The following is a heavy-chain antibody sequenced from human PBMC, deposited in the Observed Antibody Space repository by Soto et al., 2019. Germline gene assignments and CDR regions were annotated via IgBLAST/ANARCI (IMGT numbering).Heavy chain of an antibody. J-gene: IGHJ5*02. CDR2: IYYSGST. V-gene: IGHV4-39*07. CDR3: ARDDLYGGWFDP. CDR1: GGSISSSSYF. Sequence: SETLSLTCSVSGGSISSSSYFWGWIRQPPGKGLEWIGSIYYSGSTYYNPSLKSRVTVSVDTSKNQFSLHLNSVTAADTAVYYCARDDLYGGWFDPWGQGGSPSPQ. D-gene: IGHD4-17*01.